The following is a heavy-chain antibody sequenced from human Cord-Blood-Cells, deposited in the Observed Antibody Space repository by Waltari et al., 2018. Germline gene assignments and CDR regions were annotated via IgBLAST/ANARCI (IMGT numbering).Heavy chain of an antibody. J-gene: IGHJ4*02. CDR3: TTTIYCSSTSCYKWFDY. D-gene: IGHD2-2*02. V-gene: IGHV3-15*01. CDR2: TKSNTDGGTT. Sequence: EVQLVESGGGLVKPGGSLRLSCAASGFTFSNAWMSWVRQAPGKGLEWVGRTKSNTDGGTTDDAAPVKGRFTNSRDDSTNTLYLKMNSLKTEDTAVYYCTTTIYCSSTSCYKWFDYWGQGTLVTVSS. CDR1: GFTFSNAW.